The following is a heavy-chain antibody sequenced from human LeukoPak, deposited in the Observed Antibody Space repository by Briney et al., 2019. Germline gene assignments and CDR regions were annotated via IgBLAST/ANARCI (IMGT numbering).Heavy chain of an antibody. CDR1: GFSFSSHA. J-gene: IGHJ6*02. CDR2: ISYDGSDK. V-gene: IGHV3-30*04. Sequence: GRSLRLSCAASGFSFSSHAIHWVRQAPGKGLEWVAVISYDGSDKYYAHSVKGRFTISRDTSKNTLYLQMNSLKTEDTAVYYCARGTFGAGSPFHYYGMDVWGQGTTVTVSS. CDR3: ARGTFGAGSPFHYYGMDV. D-gene: IGHD3-10*01.